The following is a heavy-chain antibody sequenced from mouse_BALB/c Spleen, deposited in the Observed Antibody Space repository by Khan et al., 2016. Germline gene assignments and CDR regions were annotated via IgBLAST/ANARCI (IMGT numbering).Heavy chain of an antibody. CDR3: SRPYYFYHEGYYFDY. D-gene: IGHD2-10*01. V-gene: IGHV1S34*01. CDR2: ISCYNGAT. J-gene: IGHJ2*01. Sequence: LVKTGASVKISCKASGYSFTGYYMHWVKQSHGKSLEWIGYISCYNGATNYNQKFKGKATFTVDTYSSTAYMQFSSLTSEDSAVYSCSRPYYFYHEGYYFDYWVQVTTLPVSS. CDR1: GYSFTGYY.